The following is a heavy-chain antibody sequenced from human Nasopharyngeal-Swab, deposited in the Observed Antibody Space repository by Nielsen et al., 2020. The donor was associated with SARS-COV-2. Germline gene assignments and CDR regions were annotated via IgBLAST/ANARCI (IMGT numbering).Heavy chain of an antibody. Sequence: GESLKISCAASGFTFSRYWMSWVRQAPGKGLEWVANIKQDGSEKYYVDSVKGRFSISRDNAKNSLYVQMNSLRAEDTAVYYCARVDWGGDWYFELWGRGTLVTVSS. V-gene: IGHV3-7*01. CDR1: GFTFSRYW. CDR3: ARVDWGGDWYFEL. CDR2: IKQDGSEK. J-gene: IGHJ2*01. D-gene: IGHD3/OR15-3a*01.